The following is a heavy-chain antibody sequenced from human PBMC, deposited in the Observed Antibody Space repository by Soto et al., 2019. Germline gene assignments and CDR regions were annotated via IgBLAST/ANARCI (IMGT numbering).Heavy chain of an antibody. CDR3: ARVRDPHLDHYGLDV. CDR1: GFTFNVYV. V-gene: IGHV1-69*06. J-gene: IGHJ6*02. CDR2: LIPIYDEP. Sequence: QVQLVQSGAEVKNPGSSVRVSCKTSGFTFNVYVIHWVRQAPGQGLEWMGGLIPIYDEPNYAQKFQGRVTITADKSTATVYLELNSLRSEDTAVYFCARVRDPHLDHYGLDVWGQGTTVTVSS.